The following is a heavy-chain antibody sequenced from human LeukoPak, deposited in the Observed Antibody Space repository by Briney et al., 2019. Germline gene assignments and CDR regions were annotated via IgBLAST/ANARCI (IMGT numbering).Heavy chain of an antibody. J-gene: IGHJ3*02. V-gene: IGHV4-59*01. CDR2: IYYSGST. Sequence: SETLSLTCTVSGGSISSYYWSWIRQPPGKGMXXXXXIYYSGSTNYNPSLKSRVTISVDTSKNQFSLKLSSVTAADTAVYYCARGDSGYDNDAFDIWGQGTMVTVSS. CDR1: GGSISSYY. CDR3: ARGDSGYDNDAFDI. D-gene: IGHD5-12*01.